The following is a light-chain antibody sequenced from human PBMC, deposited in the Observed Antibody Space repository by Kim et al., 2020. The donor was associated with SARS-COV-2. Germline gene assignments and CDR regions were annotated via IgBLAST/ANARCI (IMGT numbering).Light chain of an antibody. CDR1: PSVNSIY. Sequence: SPGERATLYSRASPSVNSIYLAWYQQKPGQAPRLLNYGAFSRATGIPYRFSGSGSGTDFTLTISRLESEDFAVYYFQQYGSASWTFGQGTKVEIK. J-gene: IGKJ1*01. CDR2: GAF. V-gene: IGKV3-20*01. CDR3: QQYGSASWT.